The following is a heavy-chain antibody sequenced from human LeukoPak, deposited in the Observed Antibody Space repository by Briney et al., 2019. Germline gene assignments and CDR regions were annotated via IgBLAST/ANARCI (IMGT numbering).Heavy chain of an antibody. D-gene: IGHD3-10*01. CDR2: IYSGGST. CDR3: ASGSGSYRTPYYYMDV. CDR1: GFTVSSNY. V-gene: IGHV3-53*01. Sequence: GGSLRLSCVASGFTVSSNYMSWVRQAPGKGLEWVSVIYSGGSTYYADSVKGRFTISRDNSKNTLYLQLNSLRAEDTAVYYCASGSGSYRTPYYYMDVWGTGTTVTVSS. J-gene: IGHJ6*03.